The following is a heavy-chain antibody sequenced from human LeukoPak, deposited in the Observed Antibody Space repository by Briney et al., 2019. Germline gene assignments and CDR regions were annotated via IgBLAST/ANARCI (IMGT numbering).Heavy chain of an antibody. J-gene: IGHJ3*02. V-gene: IGHV3-23*01. Sequence: GGSLRLSCAVSGFTFSSYAMSWVRQAPGKGLEWVSAISGSGAITYYADSVKGRFTVSRDNSKNTLYLQMNSLRTEDTALYYCAGATVDAFDIWGQGTMVTVSS. CDR1: GFTFSSYA. D-gene: IGHD1-26*01. CDR2: ISGSGAIT. CDR3: AGATVDAFDI.